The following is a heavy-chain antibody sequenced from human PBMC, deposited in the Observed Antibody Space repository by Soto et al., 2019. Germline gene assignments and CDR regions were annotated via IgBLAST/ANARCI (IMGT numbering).Heavy chain of an antibody. CDR2: IYYSGST. J-gene: IGHJ6*03. CDR3: ARASGGGTYYYYYYYMDV. Sequence: SETLSLTCTVSGGSISSYYWSWIRQPPGKGLEWIGYIYYSGSTNYNPSLKSRVTISVDTSKNQFSLKLSSVTAADTAVYYCARASGGGTYYYYYYYMDVWGKGTTVTVSS. D-gene: IGHD3-16*01. V-gene: IGHV4-59*01. CDR1: GGSISSYY.